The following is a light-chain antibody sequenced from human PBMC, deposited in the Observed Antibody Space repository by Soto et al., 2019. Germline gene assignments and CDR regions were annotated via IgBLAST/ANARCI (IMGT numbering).Light chain of an antibody. V-gene: IGKV1-5*01. J-gene: IGKJ2*01. Sequence: DIQMTQSPSTLSASVGDRVTITCRASQSISNWLAWYQQKPGKAPKLLIYDASSLESGVPSRFSGSGSGTEFTLTISSLQPDDFATYYCQQYNIYSPMYTFVQGTKLEIK. CDR2: DAS. CDR1: QSISNW. CDR3: QQYNIYSPMYT.